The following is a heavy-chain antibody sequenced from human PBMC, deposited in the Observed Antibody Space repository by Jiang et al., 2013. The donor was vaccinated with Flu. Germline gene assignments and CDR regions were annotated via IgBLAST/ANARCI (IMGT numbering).Heavy chain of an antibody. J-gene: IGHJ4*02. V-gene: IGHV3-23*01. CDR3: SKDQGWSGSYGD. CDR1: EFTFSNYA. D-gene: IGHD3-3*01. Sequence: QLLESGGGLVQPGGSLRLSCAASEFTFSNYAMSWVRQAPGKGLEWVSAISGSGSSTNYADSVKGRSTISRDNSKNTLYLQMNSLRAEDTAVYYCSKDQGWSGSYGDWGQGTLVTVSS. CDR2: ISGSGSST.